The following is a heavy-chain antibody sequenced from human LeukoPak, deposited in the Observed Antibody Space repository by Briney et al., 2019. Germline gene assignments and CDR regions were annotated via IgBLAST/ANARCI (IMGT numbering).Heavy chain of an antibody. Sequence: GESLKISCKGSGYSFTSYWIGWVRQMPGKGLEWMGIIYPGDSDTRYSPSFQGQVTIPADKSISTAYLQWSSLKASDTAMYYCASSYYDFWSGYPGGYYFDYWGQGTLVTVSS. D-gene: IGHD3-3*01. V-gene: IGHV5-51*01. CDR1: GYSFTSYW. CDR2: IYPGDSDT. CDR3: ASSYYDFWSGYPGGYYFDY. J-gene: IGHJ4*02.